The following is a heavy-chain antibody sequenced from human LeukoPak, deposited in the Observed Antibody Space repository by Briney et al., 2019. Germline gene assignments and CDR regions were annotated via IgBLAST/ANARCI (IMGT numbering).Heavy chain of an antibody. Sequence: GGSLRLSCAASGFTFSDYYMNWVRQAPGRGLEWVSYISSSGLTMYYADSVKGRFTISRDNAKNSLYLQMNSLRAEDTGVYYCARRTTGDDYWGQGTLVTVSS. CDR3: ARRTTGDDY. D-gene: IGHD4-17*01. CDR1: GFTFSDYY. V-gene: IGHV3-11*04. J-gene: IGHJ4*02. CDR2: ISSSGLTM.